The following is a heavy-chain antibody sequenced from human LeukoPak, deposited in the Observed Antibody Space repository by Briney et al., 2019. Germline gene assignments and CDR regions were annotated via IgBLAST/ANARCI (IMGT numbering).Heavy chain of an antibody. J-gene: IGHJ6*02. CDR3: AKVSGGGLYYDGMDV. Sequence: GGSLRLSCAASEFTFSSYAMSWVRQAPGKGLEWVSAISGSGGSTYYADSVKGRFTISRDNSKNTLYLQMNSLRAEDTAVYYCAKVSGGGLYYDGMDVWGQGTTVTVSS. CDR2: ISGSGGST. V-gene: IGHV3-23*01. D-gene: IGHD1-14*01. CDR1: EFTFSSYA.